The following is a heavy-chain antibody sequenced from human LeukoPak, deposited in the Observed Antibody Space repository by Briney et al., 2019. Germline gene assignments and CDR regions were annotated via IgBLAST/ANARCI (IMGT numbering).Heavy chain of an antibody. V-gene: IGHV3-23*01. D-gene: IGHD5-12*01. Sequence: PGGSLRLSCAASGFTFSSYAMCWVRQAPGKGLEWVSGIFGSGGSTHYADSVKGRFTISRDNSKNTVYPQMNSLRAEDTAVYYCAKEASLVRGFDDYWGQGTLVTVSS. CDR2: IFGSGGST. CDR3: AKEASLVRGFDDY. J-gene: IGHJ4*02. CDR1: GFTFSSYA.